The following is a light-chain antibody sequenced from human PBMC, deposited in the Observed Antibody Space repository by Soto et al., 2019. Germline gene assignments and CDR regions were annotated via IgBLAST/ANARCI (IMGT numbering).Light chain of an antibody. CDR3: QQSDSYPYT. J-gene: IGKJ2*01. CDR2: AAS. V-gene: IGKV1-39*01. Sequence: DIQMTQSPSSLSVSVGDRVTITCRASQSITNYLNWYQQKPGKAPKLLVYAASSLQSGVPSRFSGNGSGTDFTLTISSLQPEDFASYYCQQSDSYPYTFGQGTKVEIK. CDR1: QSITNY.